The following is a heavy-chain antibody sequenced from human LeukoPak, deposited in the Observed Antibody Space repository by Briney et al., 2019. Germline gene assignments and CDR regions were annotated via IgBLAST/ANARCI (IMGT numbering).Heavy chain of an antibody. D-gene: IGHD6-13*01. CDR2: VNHSGTT. J-gene: IGHJ6*03. CDR3: ASSRGYSSSLWYYCMDV. V-gene: IGHV4-34*01. Sequence: PSETLSLTCAVYGGSFSGYYWSWIRQPPGKGLEWIGEVNHSGTTNYNPSLKSRVTISIDTSKNQFSLKLSSVTAADTAVYYCASSRGYSSSLWYYCMDVWGKGTTVTVSS. CDR1: GGSFSGYY.